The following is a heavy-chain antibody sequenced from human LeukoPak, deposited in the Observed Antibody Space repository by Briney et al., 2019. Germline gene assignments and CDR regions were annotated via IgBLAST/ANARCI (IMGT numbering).Heavy chain of an antibody. J-gene: IGHJ4*02. CDR1: GFIFNKHA. V-gene: IGHV3-23*01. CDR2: LSGSGSST. CDR3: ARGRVVIPEGPDY. D-gene: IGHD3-10*01. Sequence: GGSLRLSCVASGFIFNKHAMSWVRQAPGKGLEWVSGLSGSGSSTDYADSVKGRFTVSRDNSKNTLHLQMNSLRAEDTAVYYCARGRVVIPEGPDYWGQGTLVTVSS.